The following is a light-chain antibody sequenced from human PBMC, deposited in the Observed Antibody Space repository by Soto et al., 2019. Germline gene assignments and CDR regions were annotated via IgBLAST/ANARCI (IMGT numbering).Light chain of an antibody. CDR2: GAS. Sequence: EIVLTQSPGTLSLSPGERATLSCRASHSVSRSTSLAWYQEKTGQAPRLLIYGASSRAVGVPDRFSGSGSGTDFPLTISRLEPEDFAVYYCQQYGDSPLTFGGGTKVE. CDR1: HSVSRSTS. CDR3: QQYGDSPLT. V-gene: IGKV3-20*01. J-gene: IGKJ4*01.